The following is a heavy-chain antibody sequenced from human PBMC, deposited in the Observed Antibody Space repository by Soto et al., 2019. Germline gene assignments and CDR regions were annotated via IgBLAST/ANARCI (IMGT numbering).Heavy chain of an antibody. J-gene: IGHJ4*02. CDR1: GGSIRGYY. Sequence: SETLSLTRTASGGSIRGYYSSWIRHPPGKGLEWIGYIYYSGSTNYTPSLKSRVTIPLDTSKNQFSLRLRSVTAADTAVYYCARARYDSSGYYYLDYWGQGTLVTVSS. V-gene: IGHV4-59*01. D-gene: IGHD3-22*01. CDR3: ARARYDSSGYYYLDY. CDR2: IYYSGST.